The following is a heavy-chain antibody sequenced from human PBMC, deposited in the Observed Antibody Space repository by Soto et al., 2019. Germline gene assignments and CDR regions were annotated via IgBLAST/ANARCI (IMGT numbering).Heavy chain of an antibody. Sequence: ASVKVSCKASGYTFTSYGISWVRQAPGQGLEWMGWISAYSGNTNYAQKVQGRVTMTTDTSTSTAYMELRSLRSDDTALYYCARDCSSTSCFPVYWGQGTLVTVSS. CDR3: ARDCSSTSCFPVY. D-gene: IGHD2-2*01. CDR2: ISAYSGNT. V-gene: IGHV1-18*04. CDR1: GYTFTSYG. J-gene: IGHJ4*02.